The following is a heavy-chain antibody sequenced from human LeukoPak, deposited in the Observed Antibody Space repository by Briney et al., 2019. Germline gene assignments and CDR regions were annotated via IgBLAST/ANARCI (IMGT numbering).Heavy chain of an antibody. CDR1: GGSISSGGYY. V-gene: IGHV4-31*03. J-gene: IGHJ4*02. D-gene: IGHD5-12*01. Sequence: SQTLSLTCTVSGGSISSGGYYWSWIRQHPGKGLEWFGYIYYSGSTYYNPSLKSRVTISVDTSKNQFSLKLSSVTAADTAVYYCARGQDGYEIHWGQGTLVTVSS. CDR3: ARGQDGYEIH. CDR2: IYYSGST.